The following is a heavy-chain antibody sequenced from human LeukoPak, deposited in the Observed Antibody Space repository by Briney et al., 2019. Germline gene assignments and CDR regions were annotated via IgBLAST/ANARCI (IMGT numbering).Heavy chain of an antibody. CDR2: IYYSGST. V-gene: IGHV4-30-4*01. Sequence: PSETLSLTCTFSGGSISSGDYYWSWIRQPPGKGLEWVGYIYYSGSTYYNPSLKSRVTISVDTSKNQFSLKLSSVTAADTAVYYCASSHDYGDCGGAFDIWGQGTMVTVSS. D-gene: IGHD4-17*01. J-gene: IGHJ3*02. CDR1: GGSISSGDYY. CDR3: ASSHDYGDCGGAFDI.